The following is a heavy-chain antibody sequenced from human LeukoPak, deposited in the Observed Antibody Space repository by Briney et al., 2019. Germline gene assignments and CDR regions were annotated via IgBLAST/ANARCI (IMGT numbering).Heavy chain of an antibody. V-gene: IGHV1-69*01. CDR3: ARERAAGPYYYYGMDV. Sequence: SVKVSCKASGGTFISYAISWVRQAPGQGLEWMGGIIPIFGTANYAQKFQGRVTIAADESTSTAYMELSSLRSEDTAVYYCARERAAGPYYYYGMDVWGQGTTVTVSS. CDR1: GGTFISYA. J-gene: IGHJ6*02. D-gene: IGHD6-13*01. CDR2: IIPIFGTA.